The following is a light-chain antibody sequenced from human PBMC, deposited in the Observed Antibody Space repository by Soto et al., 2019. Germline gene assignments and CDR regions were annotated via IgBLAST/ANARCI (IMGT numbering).Light chain of an antibody. J-gene: IGLJ1*01. V-gene: IGLV2-14*01. CDR2: EVS. CDR3: SSYTSSSTYV. Sequence: QSALTQPASVSGSPGQSITISCTGTSSDVGGYNYVSWYQQHPGKAPKLMIYEVSNRPSGVSNRFSGSKSGNTASLTISGLQDEDEAEYYCSSYTSSSTYVCGTGTKLTVL. CDR1: SSDVGGYNY.